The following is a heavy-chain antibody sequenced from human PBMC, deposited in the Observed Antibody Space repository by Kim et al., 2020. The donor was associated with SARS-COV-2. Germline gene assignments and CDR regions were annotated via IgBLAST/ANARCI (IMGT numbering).Heavy chain of an antibody. J-gene: IGHJ6*03. V-gene: IGHV1-2*02. CDR2: INPNSGGT. D-gene: IGHD1-7*01. CDR3: ARDYPQWLELPRRSNYYYYMDV. Sequence: ASVKVSCKASGYTFTGYYMHWVRQAPGQGLEWMGWINPNSGGTNYAQKFQGRVTMTRDTSISTAYMELSRLRSDDTAVYYCARDYPQWLELPRRSNYYYYMDVWGKGTTVTVSS. CDR1: GYTFTGYY.